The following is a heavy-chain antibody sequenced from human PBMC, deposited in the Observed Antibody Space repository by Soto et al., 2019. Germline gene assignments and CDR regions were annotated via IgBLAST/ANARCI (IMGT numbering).Heavy chain of an antibody. CDR1: GFTFSEYW. J-gene: IGHJ4*02. CDR2: LKSDGTYT. CDR3: EISNWPVGNY. V-gene: IGHV3-74*01. Sequence: EVQLVESGGGLVQPGGSLRLSCEASGFTFSEYWMHWVRQYPGKGLVWVSRLKSDGTYTDYADSVRGRFTISRDSAKNTVFLQMNNLRVEDTAIYYCEISNWPVGNYWGQGILVTVYS. D-gene: IGHD1-20*01.